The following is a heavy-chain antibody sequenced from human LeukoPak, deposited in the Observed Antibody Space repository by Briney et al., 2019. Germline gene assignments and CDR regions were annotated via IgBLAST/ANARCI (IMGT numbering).Heavy chain of an antibody. D-gene: IGHD4-17*01. J-gene: IGHJ6*02. CDR1: GGSITSHY. CDR2: VSDSGST. CDR3: ARHRRTVTTGYYYYGMDV. Sequence: SETLSLTCSVSGGSITSHYWSWIRQPPGKGLEWIGYVSDSGSTNYNPSLKSRVTVSVDTSKDQFSLKLSSVTAADTAVYYCARHRRTVTTGYYYYGMDVWGQGTTVTVSS. V-gene: IGHV4-59*08.